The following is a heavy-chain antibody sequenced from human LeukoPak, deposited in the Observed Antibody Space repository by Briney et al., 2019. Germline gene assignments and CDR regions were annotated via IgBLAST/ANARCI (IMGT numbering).Heavy chain of an antibody. D-gene: IGHD1-7*01. V-gene: IGHV4-39*01. CDR2: TSHSGTT. Sequence: KSSETLSLTCTVSGGSITTSSYYWGWVRQPPGKGLEWIGCTSHSGTTFYSPSLRSRVSISVDTSNSKFSLKLSSMTATDTAVYYCAKTTRASIRSAFDIWGQGTLVTVSS. J-gene: IGHJ3*02. CDR1: GGSITTSSYY. CDR3: AKTTRASIRSAFDI.